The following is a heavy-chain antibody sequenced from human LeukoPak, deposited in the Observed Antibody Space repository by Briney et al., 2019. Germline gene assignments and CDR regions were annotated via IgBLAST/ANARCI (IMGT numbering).Heavy chain of an antibody. J-gene: IGHJ4*02. Sequence: GGSLRLSCAASGFTFSSYGMHWVRQAPGKGLEWVAVIWYDGSNKYYADSVKGRFTISGDNSKNTLYLQMNSLRAEDTAVYYCARGPPACSSTSCYLNYWGQGTLVTVSS. CDR3: ARGPPACSSTSCYLNY. V-gene: IGHV3-33*01. D-gene: IGHD2-2*01. CDR1: GFTFSSYG. CDR2: IWYDGSNK.